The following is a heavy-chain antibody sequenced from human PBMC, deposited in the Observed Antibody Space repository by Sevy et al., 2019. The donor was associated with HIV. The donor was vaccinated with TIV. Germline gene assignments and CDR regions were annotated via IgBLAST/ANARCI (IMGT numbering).Heavy chain of an antibody. CDR2: ISSVGSDD. J-gene: IGHJ4*02. CDR1: GFIFSSYG. Sequence: GGSLRLSCSASGFIFSSYGMHWVRQTPGKGLEWVAIISSVGSDDFYAESVRGRFTISRDNSRNTLYLQMDRLRLEDTAIYYCAKDKEDDYGDYYFDHWGQGALVTVSS. V-gene: IGHV3-30*18. CDR3: AKDKEDDYGDYYFDH. D-gene: IGHD4-17*01.